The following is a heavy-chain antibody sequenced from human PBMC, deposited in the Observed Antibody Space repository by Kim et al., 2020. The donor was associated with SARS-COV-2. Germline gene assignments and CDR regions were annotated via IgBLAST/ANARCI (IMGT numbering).Heavy chain of an antibody. V-gene: IGHV4-30-2*04. D-gene: IGHD6-13*01. CDR3: ARDPFQGAAAGWGTPTDY. J-gene: IGHJ4*02. Sequence: KSRVTISVDTSKNQFSLKLSSVTAADTAVYYCARDPFQGAAAGWGTPTDYWGQGTLVTVSS.